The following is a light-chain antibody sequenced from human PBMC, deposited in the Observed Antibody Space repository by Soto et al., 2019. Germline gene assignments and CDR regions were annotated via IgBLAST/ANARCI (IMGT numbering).Light chain of an antibody. CDR3: QSYDSSLSVV. V-gene: IGLV1-40*01. J-gene: IGLJ2*01. CDR2: GNS. CDR1: SSNIGAGYD. Sequence: QAVVTQPPSVSGAPGQRVTIYCTGSSSNIGAGYDVHWYQQLPGTAPKLLIYGNSNRPSGVPDRFSGSKSGTSASLAITGLKAEDEADYYCQSYDSSLSVVFGGGTKLTVL.